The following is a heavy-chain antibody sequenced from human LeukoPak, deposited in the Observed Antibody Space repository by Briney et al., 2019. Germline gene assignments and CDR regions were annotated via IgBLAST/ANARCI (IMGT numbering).Heavy chain of an antibody. Sequence: GGSLRLSCAASGFTFSSCSMNWVRQAPGKGLEWVSSISSSSSYIYYADSVKGRFTISRDNAKNSLYLQMNSLRAEDTAVYYCARNRRGHYYDSSGYYTKNAFDIWGQGTMVTVSS. CDR2: ISSSSSYI. V-gene: IGHV3-21*01. D-gene: IGHD3-22*01. CDR1: GFTFSSCS. J-gene: IGHJ3*02. CDR3: ARNRRGHYYDSSGYYTKNAFDI.